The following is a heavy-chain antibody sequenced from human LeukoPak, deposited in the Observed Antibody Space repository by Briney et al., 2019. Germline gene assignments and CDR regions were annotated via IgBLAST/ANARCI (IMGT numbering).Heavy chain of an antibody. CDR2: ISPNSGGT. V-gene: IGHV1-2*06. CDR3: ARIIAVAAKEVDY. J-gene: IGHJ4*02. Sequence: GASVKVSCKASGYTFTGYYMHWVRQAPGQRLEWMGRISPNSGGTNYAQKFQGRVTMTRDTSISTAYMELSRLRSDDTAVYYCARIIAVAAKEVDYWGQGTLVTVSS. D-gene: IGHD6-19*01. CDR1: GYTFTGYY.